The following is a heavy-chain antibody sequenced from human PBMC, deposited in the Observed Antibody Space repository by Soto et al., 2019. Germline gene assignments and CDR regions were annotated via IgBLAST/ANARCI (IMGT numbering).Heavy chain of an antibody. Sequence: GASLKVSCTSSGCTFSSYAISWVRQSPGQGLEWMGGIIPIFGTANYAQKFQGRVTITADESTSTAYMELSSLRSVDTATYYCARSPSGWLYAFDIWGQGTMVTVSS. J-gene: IGHJ3*02. D-gene: IGHD6-19*01. CDR3: ARSPSGWLYAFDI. CDR2: IIPIFGTA. CDR1: GCTFSSYA. V-gene: IGHV1-69*13.